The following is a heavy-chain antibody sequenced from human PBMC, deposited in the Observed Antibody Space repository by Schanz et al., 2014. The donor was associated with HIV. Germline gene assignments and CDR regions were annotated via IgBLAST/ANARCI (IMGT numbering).Heavy chain of an antibody. D-gene: IGHD6-13*01. CDR1: GFTFSSYW. Sequence: EVQLVESGGGLVQPGGSLRLSCAASGFTFSSYWMSWLRQAPGKGLEWVANIKEDGSEKYYVDSVKGRFTISRENAKNSLYLQMNSLRVDDTAVYYCVRGGSSWYGYWGQGTLVTVSS. J-gene: IGHJ4*02. CDR3: VRGGSSWYGY. V-gene: IGHV3-7*01. CDR2: IKEDGSEK.